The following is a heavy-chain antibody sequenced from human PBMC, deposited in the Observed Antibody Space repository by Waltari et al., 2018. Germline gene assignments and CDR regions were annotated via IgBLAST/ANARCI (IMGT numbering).Heavy chain of an antibody. CDR3: TRNALYYETNGPQRGGEY. CDR2: IKEDGSET. V-gene: IGHV3-7*01. D-gene: IGHD3-22*01. CDR1: GFTFSAHW. Sequence: EVQLVESGGGLVQPGGSLKLSCAASGFTFSAHWMAWVRQAPGKGLEVGASIKEDGSETYCADSLKGRCTISRDNVNNSLYLQMNGLRAEDTAVYHCTRNALYYETNGPQRGGEYWGQGTLVTVSS. J-gene: IGHJ4*02.